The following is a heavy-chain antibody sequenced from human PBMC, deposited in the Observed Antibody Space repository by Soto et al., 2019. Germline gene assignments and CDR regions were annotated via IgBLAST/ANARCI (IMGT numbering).Heavy chain of an antibody. J-gene: IGHJ2*01. CDR2: IYYTGYT. Sequence: KTSETLSLTCTVSGGPISSSSYYWGWIRQAPGQGLEWLATIYYTGYTYHNPSPKSHVTISMSTSKNQYCLRLTAVAAAYRAMYYCARSAIAAHWFFDLWGRGTLVTVSS. CDR3: ARSAIAAHWFFDL. V-gene: IGHV4-39*01. CDR1: GGPISSSSYY. D-gene: IGHD6-6*01.